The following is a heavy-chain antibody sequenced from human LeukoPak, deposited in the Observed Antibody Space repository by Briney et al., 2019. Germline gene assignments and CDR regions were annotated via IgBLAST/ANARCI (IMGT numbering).Heavy chain of an antibody. D-gene: IGHD3-22*01. V-gene: IGHV5-51*01. CDR1: GYSFTSYV. CDR3: ARRDDSKAFDI. J-gene: IGHJ3*02. CDR2: IYPGDSET. Sequence: GESLKISCKGSGYSFTSYVIAWVRQMPVKGLEWMGIIYPGDSETRYSPSFQGQVTISADKSISTAYLQWSSLEASDTGMYYCARRDDSKAFDIWGQGTMVTVSS.